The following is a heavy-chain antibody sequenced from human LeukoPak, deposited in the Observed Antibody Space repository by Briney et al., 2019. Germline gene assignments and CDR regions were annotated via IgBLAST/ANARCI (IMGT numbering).Heavy chain of an antibody. CDR3: ARSGRGYSYGPMYYFDY. CDR2: IYTSGST. J-gene: IGHJ4*02. CDR1: GASISADY. D-gene: IGHD5-18*01. Sequence: SETLSLTCAVSGASISADYWSWIRQPPGKGLEWIGYIYTSGSTNYNPSLKSRVTISVDTSKNQFSLKLRSVTAADTAVYYCARSGRGYSYGPMYYFDYWGQGTLVTVSS. V-gene: IGHV4-4*08.